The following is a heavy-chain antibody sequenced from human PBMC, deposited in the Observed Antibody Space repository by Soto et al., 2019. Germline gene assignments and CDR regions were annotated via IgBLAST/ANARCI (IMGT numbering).Heavy chain of an antibody. CDR2: ISSSSTI. J-gene: IGHJ4*02. D-gene: IGHD3-22*01. CDR3: ARPKDYDDCLDL. V-gene: IGHV3-48*01. Sequence: GGSLRLSCAASGFTFSSYSMNWVRQAPGKGLEWVSYISSSSTIYYADSVKGRFTISRDNAKNSLYLQMNSLRAEDTAVYYCARPKDYDDCLDLWGQGTLVTVSS. CDR1: GFTFSSYS.